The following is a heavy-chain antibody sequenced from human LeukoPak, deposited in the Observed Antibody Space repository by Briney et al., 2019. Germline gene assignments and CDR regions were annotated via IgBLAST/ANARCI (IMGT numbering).Heavy chain of an antibody. CDR1: GFTFDDYA. D-gene: IGHD5-12*01. CDR2: ISWNSGSI. J-gene: IGHJ2*01. V-gene: IGHV3-9*01. Sequence: GGSPRLSCAASGFTFDDYAMHWVRQAPGKGLEWVSGISWNSGSIGYADSVKGRFTISRDNAKNSLYLQMNSLRAEDTALYYCAKDRREDIVATNGFDLWGRGTLVTVSS. CDR3: AKDRREDIVATNGFDL.